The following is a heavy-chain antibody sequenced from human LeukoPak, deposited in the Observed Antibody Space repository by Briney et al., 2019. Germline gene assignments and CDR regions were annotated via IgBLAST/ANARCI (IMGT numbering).Heavy chain of an antibody. D-gene: IGHD3-22*01. V-gene: IGHV4-31*03. CDR2: IYYSGST. J-gene: IGHJ4*02. Sequence: SQTLSLTCTVSGGSISSGGYYWSWIRQHPGKGLEWIGYIYYSGSTNYNPSLKSRVTISVDTSKNQFSLKLSSVTAADTAVYYCARGPYYYDSSGYRYWGQGTLVTVSS. CDR1: GGSISSGGYY. CDR3: ARGPYYYDSSGYRY.